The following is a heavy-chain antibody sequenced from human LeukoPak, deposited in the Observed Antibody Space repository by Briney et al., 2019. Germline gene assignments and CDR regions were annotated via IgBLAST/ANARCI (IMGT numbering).Heavy chain of an antibody. Sequence: SVKVSCKASGGTFSSYAISWVRQAPGQGLEWMGGIIPIFGAANYAQKFQGRVTITTDESTSTAYMELSSLRSEDTAVYYCARCVTHYYYMDVWGKGTTVTVSS. V-gene: IGHV1-69*05. J-gene: IGHJ6*03. CDR2: IIPIFGAA. D-gene: IGHD2-21*02. CDR3: ARCVTHYYYMDV. CDR1: GGTFSSYA.